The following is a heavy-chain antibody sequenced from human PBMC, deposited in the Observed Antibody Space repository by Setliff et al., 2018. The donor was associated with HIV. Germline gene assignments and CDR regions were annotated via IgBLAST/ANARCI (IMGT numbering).Heavy chain of an antibody. CDR2: INHRGIA. CDR1: GGSFSGYY. V-gene: IGHV4-34*01. CDR3: ARAQIAAPRPYEY. J-gene: IGHJ4*02. D-gene: IGHD6-6*01. Sequence: SETLSLTCAVYGGSFSGYYWTWIRQSPSVLEWIGEINHRGIANSSPSLKSRVTISIDTSKNQFSLRLTSVTAADTALYYCARAQIAAPRPYEYWGQGTLVTVSS.